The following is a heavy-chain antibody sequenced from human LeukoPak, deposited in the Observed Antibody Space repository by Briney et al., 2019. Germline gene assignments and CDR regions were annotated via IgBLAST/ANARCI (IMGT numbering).Heavy chain of an antibody. J-gene: IGHJ4*02. CDR1: GGSISSYY. V-gene: IGHV4-59*01. D-gene: IGHD5-18*01. CDR2: IYYSGST. Sequence: SETLSLTCTVSGGSISSYYWSWIRQPRGKGLEWIGYIYYSGSTNYNPSLKSRVTISVDTSKNQFSLKLSSVTAADTAVYYCARLPGGYSYGYGFDYWGQGTLVTVSS. CDR3: ARLPGGYSYGYGFDY.